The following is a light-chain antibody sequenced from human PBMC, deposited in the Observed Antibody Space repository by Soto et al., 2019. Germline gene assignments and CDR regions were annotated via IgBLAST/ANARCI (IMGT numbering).Light chain of an antibody. CDR2: GAS. CDR1: QSVSSNY. V-gene: IGKV3D-20*02. Sequence: IVLTQSPGTLSLSPGERAALSCRASQSVSSNYLAWYQQKPGQAPSLLIYGASTRATGIPDRFSGSGSGTDFTLTISRLEPEDFAVYYCQQRSNWPRITFGQGTRLEIK. J-gene: IGKJ5*01. CDR3: QQRSNWPRIT.